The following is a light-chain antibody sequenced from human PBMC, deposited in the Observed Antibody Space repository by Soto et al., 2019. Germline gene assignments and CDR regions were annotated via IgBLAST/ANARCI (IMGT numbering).Light chain of an antibody. J-gene: IGKJ4*01. V-gene: IGKV3-11*01. CDR1: QSVSIY. CDR2: DAS. Sequence: EIVLTQSPATLSLSPGERATLSCRASQSVSIYLAWYQQKSGQAPRLLIYDASNRATGIPARFSGSGSGTDFTLTISSLEPEDFGLYFCQQYDKWPLTFGGGTKVDIK. CDR3: QQYDKWPLT.